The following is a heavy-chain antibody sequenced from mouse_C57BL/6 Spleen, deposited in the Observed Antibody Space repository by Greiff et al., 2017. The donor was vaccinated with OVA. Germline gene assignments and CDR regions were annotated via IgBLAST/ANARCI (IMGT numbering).Heavy chain of an antibody. CDR2: INYDGSST. V-gene: IGHV5-16*01. CDR3: SRDSNYGAMDY. Sequence: EVKLVESAGGLVQPGSSMKLSCTASGFTFSDYYMAWVRQVPEKGLEWVANINYDGSSTYYLDSLKSRFIISRDNAKNILYRQMSSLKSEDTATYYCSRDSNYGAMDYWGQGTSVTVSS. CDR1: GFTFSDYY. D-gene: IGHD2-5*01. J-gene: IGHJ4*01.